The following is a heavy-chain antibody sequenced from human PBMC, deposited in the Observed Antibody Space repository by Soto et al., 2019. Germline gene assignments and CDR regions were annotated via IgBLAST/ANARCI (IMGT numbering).Heavy chain of an antibody. J-gene: IGHJ4*02. Sequence: PSETLSLTCAVSGYSLTSGYYCGWIRQPPGKGLEWIGSIHHSGDTYYNPSLKSRVTISVDTSKNHFSLKLTSVTAADTAVYYCARARIVVAGTIVDYWGQGTLVTVSS. CDR3: ARARIVVAGTIVDY. CDR2: IHHSGDT. V-gene: IGHV4-38-2*01. D-gene: IGHD6-19*01. CDR1: GYSLTSGYY.